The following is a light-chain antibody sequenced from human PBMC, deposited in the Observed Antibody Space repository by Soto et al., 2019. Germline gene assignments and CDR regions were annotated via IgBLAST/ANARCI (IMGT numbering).Light chain of an antibody. V-gene: IGKV1-33*01. J-gene: IGKJ5*01. CDR2: DAS. CDR3: QQYDNLTIT. CDR1: QDISNY. Sequence: DIQMTQSPSSLSASVGDRVTITCQSSQDISNYLDWYQKKPGKAPKLLIYDASNLETGVPSRFSGSGSGTDFNFTISRLQTEDIATYYCQQYDNLTITFGQGTRLEIK.